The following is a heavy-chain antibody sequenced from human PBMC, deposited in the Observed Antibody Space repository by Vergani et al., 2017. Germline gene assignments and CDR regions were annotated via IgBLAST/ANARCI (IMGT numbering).Heavy chain of an antibody. CDR1: GGSLSGYF. D-gene: IGHD3-10*01. CDR3: ASRRRMSNLGSKSNAGTFDS. V-gene: IGHV4-34*02. J-gene: IGHJ4*02. CDR2: ITAIGSA. Sequence: QVHLQQRGAGVLKPSETLSLTCGVIGGSLSGYFWSWIRQSPGRGLEWIGEITAIGSAKYSPSATSRVTISVDTSRGAFTLTVTSVTAAETGLYFCASRRRMSNLGSKSNAGTFDSWGQGTLVTVSS.